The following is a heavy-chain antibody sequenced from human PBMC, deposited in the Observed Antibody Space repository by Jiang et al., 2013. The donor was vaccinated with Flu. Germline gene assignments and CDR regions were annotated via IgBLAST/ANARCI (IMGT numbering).Heavy chain of an antibody. V-gene: IGHV5-51*03. CDR2: IYPGDSDI. CDR1: GYSFTSYW. Sequence: GAEVKKPGESLKISCKGSGYSFTSYWIGWVRQMPGEGLEWMGIIYPGDSDIIYSPSFQGQVTISADKSISTAYLQWSSLKASDTAMYYCARRSMNYPGEGYFDSWGQGTLVTVSS. CDR3: ARRSMNYPGEGYFDS. D-gene: IGHD1-7*01. J-gene: IGHJ4*02.